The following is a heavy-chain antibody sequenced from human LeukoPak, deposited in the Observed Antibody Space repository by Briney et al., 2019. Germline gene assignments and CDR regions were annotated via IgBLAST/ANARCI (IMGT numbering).Heavy chain of an antibody. J-gene: IGHJ4*02. Sequence: GGSLRLSCAASGFTLNNYAMSWVRQAPGKGLEWVSIINNSGGSTYYADSVKGRFTISRDLSKDTLYLQMNSLRAEDTALYYCARKYSGTNPFDYWGQGTLVTVSS. CDR2: INNSGGST. V-gene: IGHV3-23*01. D-gene: IGHD1-26*01. CDR1: GFTLNNYA. CDR3: ARKYSGTNPFDY.